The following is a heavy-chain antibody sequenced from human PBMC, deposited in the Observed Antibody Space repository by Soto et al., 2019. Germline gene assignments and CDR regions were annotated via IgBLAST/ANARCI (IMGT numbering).Heavy chain of an antibody. CDR1: GYTFTNFG. Sequence: QVQLVQSGAEVKKPGASVKVSCKASGYTFTNFGISWVRQAPGQGLKWMGWISAYNGNTNYAQNFQGRDTMTTDTYTSTDYMEQRRLRSDDTAGYYWARGGTPIDYWGQGNLVNVSS. V-gene: IGHV1-18*01. J-gene: IGHJ4*02. D-gene: IGHD3-16*01. CDR3: ARGGTPIDY. CDR2: ISAYNGNT.